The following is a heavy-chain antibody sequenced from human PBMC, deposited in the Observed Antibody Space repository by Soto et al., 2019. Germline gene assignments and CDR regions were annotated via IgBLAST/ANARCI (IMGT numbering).Heavy chain of an antibody. CDR3: ARSAPNNWVKEYYFDY. CDR1: GGSISSSNW. V-gene: IGHV4-4*02. CDR2: IYHSGST. Sequence: QVQLQESGPGLVKPSGTLSLTCAVSGGSISSSNWWSWVRQSPGKGLEWIGEIYHSGSTNYNPSLKSRVTISVYKSKNQFSLKLSSVTAADTAVYYCARSAPNNWVKEYYFDYWVQGTLVTVSS. J-gene: IGHJ4*02. D-gene: IGHD1-20*01.